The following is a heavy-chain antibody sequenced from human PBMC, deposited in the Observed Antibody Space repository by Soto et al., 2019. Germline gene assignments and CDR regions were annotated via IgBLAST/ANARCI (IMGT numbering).Heavy chain of an antibody. Sequence: ASVEVSCKASGYTFTSYGMSWVRQAPGQGLEWMGWISAYNGNTNYAQKLQGRVTMTADTSTSTAYMELRSLRSDDTAVYYCARATRDGYNLALDYWGPGPLITFSS. CDR3: ARATRDGYNLALDY. J-gene: IGHJ4*02. CDR2: ISAYNGNT. CDR1: GYTFTSYG. V-gene: IGHV1-18*01. D-gene: IGHD5-12*01.